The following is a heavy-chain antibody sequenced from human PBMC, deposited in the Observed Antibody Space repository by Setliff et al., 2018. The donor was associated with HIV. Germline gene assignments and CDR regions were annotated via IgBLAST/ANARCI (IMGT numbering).Heavy chain of an antibody. V-gene: IGHV4-38-2*01. CDR1: GYSISSGYY. J-gene: IGHJ4*02. CDR3: ARGHPIVPTGLVSFYFDH. CDR2: VNRSGST. D-gene: IGHD2-2*01. Sequence: SETLSLTCAVSGYSISSGYYWGWIRQPPGKGLEWIGEVNRSGSTNYNPSLKSRVTISVDTSKNQFSLKLSSVTAADTAVYYCARGHPIVPTGLVSFYFDHWGQGTLVTV.